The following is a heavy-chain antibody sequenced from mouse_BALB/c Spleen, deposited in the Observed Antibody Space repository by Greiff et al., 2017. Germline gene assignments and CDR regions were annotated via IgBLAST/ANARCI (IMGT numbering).Heavy chain of an antibody. V-gene: IGHV5-12-2*01. CDR2: ISNGGGST. J-gene: IGHJ2*01. CDR1: GFTFSSYT. CDR3: ARNGNPHYFDY. D-gene: IGHD2-1*01. Sequence: EVNLVESGGGLVQPGGSLKLSCAASGFTFSSYTMSWVRQTPEKRLEWVAYISNGGGSTYYPDTVKGRFTISRDNAKNTLYLQMSSLKSEDTAMYYCARNGNPHYFDYWGQGTTLTVSS.